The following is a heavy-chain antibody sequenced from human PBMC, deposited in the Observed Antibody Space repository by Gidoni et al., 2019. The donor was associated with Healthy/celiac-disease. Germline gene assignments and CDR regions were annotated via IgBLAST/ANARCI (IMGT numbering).Heavy chain of an antibody. CDR3: ARFPISLSRGVLIPNYYFDY. J-gene: IGHJ4*02. D-gene: IGHD2-8*01. CDR2: IIPIFGTA. Sequence: QVQLVQSGAEVKKPGSSVKVSCKASGGTFSSYAISWVRQAPGQGLEWMGGIIPIFGTANYAQKFQGRVTITADKSTSTAYMELSSLRSEDTAVYYCARFPISLSRGVLIPNYYFDYWGQGTLVTVSS. V-gene: IGHV1-69*06. CDR1: GGTFSSYA.